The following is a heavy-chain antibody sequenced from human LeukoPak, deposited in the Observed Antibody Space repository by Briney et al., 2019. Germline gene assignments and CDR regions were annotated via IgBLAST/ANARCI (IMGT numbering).Heavy chain of an antibody. J-gene: IGHJ4*02. D-gene: IGHD3-10*01. CDR3: ARRDYYGSGSPDF. Sequence: PGGSLRLSCAASGFTFSTYEMNWVRQAPGKGLEWVSYISSSGRTIYYADSVKGRFTISRDNAKKSLYLQMNSLRAEDTALYYCARRDYYGSGSPDFWGQGTLVTVSS. CDR1: GFTFSTYE. V-gene: IGHV3-48*03. CDR2: ISSSGRTI.